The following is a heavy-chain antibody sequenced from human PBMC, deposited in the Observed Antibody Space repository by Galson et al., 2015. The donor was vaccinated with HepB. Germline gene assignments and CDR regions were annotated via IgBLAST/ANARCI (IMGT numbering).Heavy chain of an antibody. J-gene: IGHJ4*02. V-gene: IGHV3-30*18. CDR2: ISYDAIDK. D-gene: IGHD3-10*01. Sequence: SLRLSCAGSGFSFSSYGMHWVRQAPGKGLEWVALISYDAIDKYYVDSVKGRFTISRDNLKNTLYPQMNSLRPEDTAVYYCAKDLYGSGSPIDYWGPGTLVTVSS. CDR3: AKDLYGSGSPIDY. CDR1: GFSFSSYG.